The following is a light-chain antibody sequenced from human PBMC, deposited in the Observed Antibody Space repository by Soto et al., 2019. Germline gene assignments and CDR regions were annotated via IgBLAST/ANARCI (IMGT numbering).Light chain of an antibody. CDR2: DVS. J-gene: IGLJ2*01. CDR3: SSSTSSSPLDVV. V-gene: IGLV2-14*01. CDR1: SSDVGGYNY. Sequence: QSALTQPASVSGSPGQWITISCSGTSSDVGGYNYVSWYQQHPGKAPKLMIYDVSNRPSGVSNRFSGAKSGNTASLTISGLQADDEADYYYSSSTSSSPLDVVFGGGTKLTVL.